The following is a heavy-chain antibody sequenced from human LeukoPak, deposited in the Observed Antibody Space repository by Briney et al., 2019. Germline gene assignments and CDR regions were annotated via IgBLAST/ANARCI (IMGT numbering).Heavy chain of an antibody. Sequence: PGGSLRLSCAASGFTFSSYWMSWVRQAPGKGLEWVANIKQDGNEKYYVDSVKGRFTISRDNAKNSLYLQMNSLRAEDTAVYYCARITTHPYYDFWSGYDYYGMDVWGQGTTVTVSS. D-gene: IGHD3-3*01. J-gene: IGHJ6*02. CDR2: IKQDGNEK. CDR1: GFTFSSYW. V-gene: IGHV3-7*01. CDR3: ARITTHPYYDFWSGYDYYGMDV.